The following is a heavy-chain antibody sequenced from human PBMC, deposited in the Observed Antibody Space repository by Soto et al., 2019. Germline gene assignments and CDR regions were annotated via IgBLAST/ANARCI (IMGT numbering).Heavy chain of an antibody. D-gene: IGHD3-9*01. V-gene: IGHV3-48*02. CDR1: GFTFSSYS. Sequence: GGSLRLSCAASGFTFSSYSMNWVRQAPGKGLEWVSYISSSSSTIYYADSVKGRFTISRDNAENSLYLQMNSLRDEETALYYCARVSGGQNNVLRYFDWSYNYYYGMDVWAKGTRVTVPS. CDR2: ISSSSSTI. CDR3: ARVSGGQNNVLRYFDWSYNYYYGMDV. J-gene: IGHJ6*04.